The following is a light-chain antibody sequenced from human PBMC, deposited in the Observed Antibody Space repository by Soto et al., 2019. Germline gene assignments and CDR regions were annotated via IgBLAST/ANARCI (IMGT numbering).Light chain of an antibody. CDR2: GAS. CDR1: QSVTNNY. J-gene: IGKJ3*01. Sequence: EIVLTQSPGTLSLSPGERATLSCRASQSVTNNYLAWYQQKPGQAPRLLIFGASARSTGVPDRFSGSGSGTEFTLTISSLQPDDVATYYCQQYNSYSPFTFGPGTKVDIK. CDR3: QQYNSYSPFT. V-gene: IGKV3-20*01.